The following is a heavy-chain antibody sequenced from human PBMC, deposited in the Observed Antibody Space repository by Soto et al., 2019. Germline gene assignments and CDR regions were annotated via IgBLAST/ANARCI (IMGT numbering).Heavy chain of an antibody. J-gene: IGHJ6*02. V-gene: IGHV4-31*03. D-gene: IGHD2-15*01. Sequence: PSETLSLTCTVSGGSISSGGYYWSWIRQHPGKGLEWIGYIYYSGSTYYNPSLKSRATISVDTSKNQFSLKLSSVTAADTAVYYCARDKGGGSPNYYYYGMDVWGQGTTVTVSS. CDR2: IYYSGST. CDR3: ARDKGGGSPNYYYYGMDV. CDR1: GGSISSGGYY.